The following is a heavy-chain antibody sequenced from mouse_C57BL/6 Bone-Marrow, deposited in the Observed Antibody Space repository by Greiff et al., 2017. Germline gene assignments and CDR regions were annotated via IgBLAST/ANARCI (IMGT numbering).Heavy chain of an antibody. J-gene: IGHJ2*01. CDR1: GFNIKDDY. Sequence: EVQLQQSGAELVRPGASVKLSCTASGFNIKDDYMHWVKQRPEQGLEWIGWIDPENGDTEYASKFQGKATITADTSSNTACLQLSSLTSEDTAVYYCTRRLLRFDYWGQGTTLTVSS. D-gene: IGHD1-1*01. CDR2: IDPENGDT. CDR3: TRRLLRFDY. V-gene: IGHV14-4*01.